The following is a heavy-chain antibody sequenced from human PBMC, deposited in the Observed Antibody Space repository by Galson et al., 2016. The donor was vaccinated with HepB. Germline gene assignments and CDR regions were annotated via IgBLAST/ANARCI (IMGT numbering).Heavy chain of an antibody. CDR1: GFIFSNYW. V-gene: IGHV3-74*01. J-gene: IGHJ3*02. Sequence: SLRLSCAASGFIFSNYWMHWVRQAPGKGLVWVSRIHSDGSTTSYADSVKGRFTVSRDNSKNTLYLQVNSLRVEDTAIYYCARGRTTSCNSAFDIWGQGTMVTVSS. D-gene: IGHD2-2*02. CDR2: IHSDGSTT. CDR3: ARGRTTSCNSAFDI.